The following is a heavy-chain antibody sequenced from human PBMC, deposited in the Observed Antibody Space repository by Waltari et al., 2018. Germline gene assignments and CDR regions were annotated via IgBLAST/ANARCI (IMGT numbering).Heavy chain of an antibody. J-gene: IGHJ4*02. V-gene: IGHV1-2*02. CDR1: GYKFIHYY. Sequence: QVQLVQSGAEVKKPGASVTVSCKASGYKFIHYYLHWVRQAPGQGLEWMGWSNPEKGVTHYAQKLKVRFRMTTDTSTSTASMELTRLTADDTAMYYCARILEGEVYWGQGALVTVSS. CDR2: SNPEKGVT. CDR3: ARILEGEVY. D-gene: IGHD2-15*01.